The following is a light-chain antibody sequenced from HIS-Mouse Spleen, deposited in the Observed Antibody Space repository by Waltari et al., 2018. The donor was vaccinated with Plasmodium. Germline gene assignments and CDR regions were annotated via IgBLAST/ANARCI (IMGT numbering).Light chain of an antibody. Sequence: QSALTQPASVSGSPGQSITISCTGTSSDVGGYNYVSWYQQHPGQAPKLMIYDVSNGPSGVSNRFSGSKSGNTASLTISGLQAEDEADYYCSSYTSSSTLVFGGGTKLTVL. CDR1: SSDVGGYNY. CDR3: SSYTSSSTLV. CDR2: DVS. J-gene: IGLJ2*01. V-gene: IGLV2-14*03.